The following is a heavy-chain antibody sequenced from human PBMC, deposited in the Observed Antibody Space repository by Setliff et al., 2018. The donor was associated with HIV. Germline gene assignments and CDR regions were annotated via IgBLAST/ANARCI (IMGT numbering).Heavy chain of an antibody. D-gene: IGHD6-6*01. CDR1: GDSIGSNTFY. CDR3: ARHRASSSGFPLDF. CDR2: INHSGNT. J-gene: IGHJ4*02. V-gene: IGHV4-39*01. Sequence: SETLSLTCSVYGDSIGSNTFYWGWLRQPPGKEPEWIGSINHSGNTYYYPSLKSRVTMSVDTSKNQFSLRLSSVTATDTAVYYCARHRASSSGFPLDFWDQGILVTVSS.